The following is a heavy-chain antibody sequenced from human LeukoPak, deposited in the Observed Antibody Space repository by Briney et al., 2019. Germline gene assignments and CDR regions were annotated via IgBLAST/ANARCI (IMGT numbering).Heavy chain of an antibody. D-gene: IGHD2-2*01. J-gene: IGHJ4*02. V-gene: IGHV1-69*04. CDR3: ARTYCSSTSCYWDFDY. CDR1: GGTFGSYA. CDR2: IIPTLGIA. Sequence: GASVTVSFKASGGTFGSYAIRWVRQAPGQGLEWMGRIIPTLGIANYAQKFQGRVSITADTSTSTSYMELSSLRSEDTAVYYCARTYCSSTSCYWDFDYWGQGTLVTVSS.